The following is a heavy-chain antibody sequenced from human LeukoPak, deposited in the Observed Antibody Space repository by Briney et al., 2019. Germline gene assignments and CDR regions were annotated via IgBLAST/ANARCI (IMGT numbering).Heavy chain of an antibody. J-gene: IGHJ4*02. CDR1: GGSFSGYY. D-gene: IGHD3-10*01. CDR2: INHSGST. CDR3: ARHLDYYGSGGIDY. Sequence: SETLSLTCAVYGGSFSGYYWSWIRQPPGKGLEWIGEINHSGSTNYNPSLKSRVTISVDTSKNQFSLKLSSVTAADTAVYYCARHLDYYGSGGIDYWGQGTLVTVSS. V-gene: IGHV4-34*01.